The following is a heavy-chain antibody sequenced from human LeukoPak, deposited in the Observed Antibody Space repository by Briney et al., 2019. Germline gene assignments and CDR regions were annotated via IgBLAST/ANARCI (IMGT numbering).Heavy chain of an antibody. CDR1: GFTFSSYW. J-gene: IGHJ4*02. D-gene: IGHD5-18*01. CDR3: AKDIRRGYNFGYDQFAY. V-gene: IGHV3-74*01. Sequence: GGSLRLSCAASGFTFSSYWMHWVRQAPGKGLVWVSRINSDGSSTSYADSVKGRFTISRDNAKNTVSLQMNSLTAEDTALYYCAKDIRRGYNFGYDQFAYWGQGTLVTVSS. CDR2: INSDGSST.